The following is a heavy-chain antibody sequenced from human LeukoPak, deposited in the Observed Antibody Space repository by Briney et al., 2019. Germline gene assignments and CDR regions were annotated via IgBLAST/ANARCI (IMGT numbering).Heavy chain of an antibody. V-gene: IGHV4-39*07. CDR2: LYYNGDI. D-gene: IGHD1-14*01. CDR3: ARGSTKGGNRGVWLDP. Sequence: SETLSLTCTVSGGSFSSRSNYWAWIRQPPGKGLEWIGSLYYNGDIRSNPSLKSRVTMSMDTSKNQCSLKLKSVAAADTAIYFCARGSTKGGNRGVWLDPWGQGTLVIVSS. J-gene: IGHJ5*02. CDR1: GGSFSSRSNY.